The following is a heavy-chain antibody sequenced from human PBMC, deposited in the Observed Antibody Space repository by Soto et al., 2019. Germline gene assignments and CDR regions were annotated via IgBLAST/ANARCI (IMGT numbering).Heavy chain of an antibody. CDR2: INAGNGNT. D-gene: IGHD3-3*01. J-gene: IGHJ6*02. V-gene: IGHV1-3*01. CDR1: GYAYTSYA. Sequence: GASVKVSWKASGYAYTSYARHWVRQAPGQRLEWMGWINAGNGNTKYSQKFQGRVTITRDTSASTAYMELSSLRSEDTAVYYCARARYYDFWSGQGGYYYGMDVWGQGTTVTVSS. CDR3: ARARYYDFWSGQGGYYYGMDV.